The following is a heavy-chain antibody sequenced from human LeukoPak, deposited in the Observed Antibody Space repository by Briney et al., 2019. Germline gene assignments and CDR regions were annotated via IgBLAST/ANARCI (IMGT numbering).Heavy chain of an antibody. D-gene: IGHD5-12*01. J-gene: IGHJ4*02. Sequence: GSLRLSCAASGFTVSSNYMSWVRQAPGKGLEWVSVIYSGGSTYYADSVKGRFTISRDNSKNTLYLQMNSLRAEDTAVYYCAKDLRVATILNSPTPGPPGYWGQGTLVTVSS. CDR1: GFTVSSNY. CDR2: IYSGGST. V-gene: IGHV3-66*01. CDR3: AKDLRVATILNSPTPGPPGY.